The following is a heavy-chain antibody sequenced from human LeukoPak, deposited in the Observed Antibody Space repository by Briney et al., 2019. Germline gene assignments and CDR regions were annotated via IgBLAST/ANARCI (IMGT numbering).Heavy chain of an antibody. J-gene: IGHJ5*02. D-gene: IGHD6-6*01. CDR3: ARFDHSSSPGVWFDP. V-gene: IGHV5-51*01. CDR1: GYSFTSYW. Sequence: GESLKISCKGSGYSFTSYWIGWVRQMPGKGLEWMGIIYPGDSDTRYSPSFQGQVTISADKSISTAYLQWSSLKASDTAMYYCARFDHSSSPGVWFDPWGQGTLVTVSS. CDR2: IYPGDSDT.